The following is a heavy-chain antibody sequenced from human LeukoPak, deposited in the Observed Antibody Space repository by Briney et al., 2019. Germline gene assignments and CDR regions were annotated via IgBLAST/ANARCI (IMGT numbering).Heavy chain of an antibody. CDR3: AKGSSLDWYFDL. CDR2: ISGSGGST. V-gene: IGHV3-23*01. Sequence: PGGFLRLSCAASGFTFSSYAMSWVRQAPGKGLEWVSAISGSGGSTYYADSVKGRFTISRDNSKNTLYLQMNSLRAEDTAVYYCAKGSSLDWYFDLWGRGTLVTVSS. CDR1: GFTFSSYA. J-gene: IGHJ2*01.